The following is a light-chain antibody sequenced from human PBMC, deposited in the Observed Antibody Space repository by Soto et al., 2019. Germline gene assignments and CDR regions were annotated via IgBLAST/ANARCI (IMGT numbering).Light chain of an antibody. Sequence: DTQMTQSPSTLSASVGDRVTITCRASQSISNWLAWYQQRPGRAPKLLIYKASNLQSGVPSRFSGSGSGTEFTLTINSLQPDDFAIYYCQQYNTFLPTFGQGTKGEFK. CDR1: QSISNW. CDR3: QQYNTFLPT. J-gene: IGKJ1*01. V-gene: IGKV1-5*03. CDR2: KAS.